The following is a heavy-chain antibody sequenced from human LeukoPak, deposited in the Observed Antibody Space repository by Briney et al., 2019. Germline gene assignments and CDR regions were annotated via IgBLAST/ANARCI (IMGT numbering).Heavy chain of an antibody. CDR1: GFTFSSYE. CDR3: VRVVYGDYLFDY. Sequence: GGSLRLSCAAAGFTFSSYEMNWVRQAPGKGLEWITYISSSTSTTYYADSVKGRFTISRDNAKNSLYLQMNSLRAEDTAVYYCVRVVYGDYLFDYWGQGTLVTVSS. V-gene: IGHV3-48*03. D-gene: IGHD4-17*01. CDR2: ISSSTSTT. J-gene: IGHJ4*02.